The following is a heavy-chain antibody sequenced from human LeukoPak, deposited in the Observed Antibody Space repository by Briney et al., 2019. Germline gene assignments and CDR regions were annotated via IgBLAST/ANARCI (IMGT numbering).Heavy chain of an antibody. D-gene: IGHD2-15*01. Sequence: PGGSLRLSCAASGFTFSSYSMNWVRQAPGKGLEWIGEINHSGSTNYNPSLKSRVTISVDTSKNQFSLKLSSVTAADTAVYYCARKDIDGMDVWGQGTTVTVSS. CDR3: ARKDIDGMDV. J-gene: IGHJ6*02. V-gene: IGHV4-34*01. CDR2: INHSGST. CDR1: GFTFSSYS.